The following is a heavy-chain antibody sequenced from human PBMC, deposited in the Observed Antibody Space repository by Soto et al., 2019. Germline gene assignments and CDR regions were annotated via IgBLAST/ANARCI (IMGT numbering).Heavy chain of an antibody. CDR2: IDPSDSYT. J-gene: IGHJ6*02. Sequence: GESLKISCKGSGYSFTSYWISWVRQMPGKGLEWMGRIDPSDSYTNYSPSFQGHVTISADKSISTAYLQWSSLKASDTAMYYCARDDPTVTTNYYYYYGMDVWGQGTTVTVS. CDR1: GYSFTSYW. V-gene: IGHV5-10-1*01. CDR3: ARDDPTVTTNYYYYYGMDV. D-gene: IGHD4-4*01.